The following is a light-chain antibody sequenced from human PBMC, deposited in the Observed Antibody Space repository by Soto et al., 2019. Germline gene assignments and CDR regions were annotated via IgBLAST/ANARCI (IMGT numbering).Light chain of an antibody. CDR3: QQYGSSAWT. Sequence: ETVLTQSPGTLSLSPGERATLSCRASQSVRSRYLAWYQQKPGQAPRLLIYGASSRATGIPDRFSGSGSGTDFTLTISRLEPEDFAVYYCQQYGSSAWTFGQGTKVDIK. V-gene: IGKV3-20*01. J-gene: IGKJ1*01. CDR1: QSVRSRY. CDR2: GAS.